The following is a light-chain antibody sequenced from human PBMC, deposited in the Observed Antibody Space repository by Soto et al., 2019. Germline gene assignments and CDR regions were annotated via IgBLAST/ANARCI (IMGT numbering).Light chain of an antibody. CDR1: QRVSSTY. Sequence: EVVLTQSPGTLSLSPGERATLSCRASQRVSSTYLAWYQQKPGQGPRLLIYGASSRATGIPDRFSGSGSGTGFTLTISRLEPEDFAVYYCQEYGSSPRLTFGGRTKVEIK. CDR3: QEYGSSPRLT. CDR2: GAS. V-gene: IGKV3-20*01. J-gene: IGKJ4*01.